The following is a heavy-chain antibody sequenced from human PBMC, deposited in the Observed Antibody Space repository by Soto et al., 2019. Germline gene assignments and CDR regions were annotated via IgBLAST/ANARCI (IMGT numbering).Heavy chain of an antibody. D-gene: IGHD4-17*01. CDR1: GGSISSGGYY. Sequence: SETLSLTCTVSGGSISSGGYYWSWIRQHPGKGLEWIGYIYYSGSSSYNPSLKSRITISVDTSKNQFSLKLSSVTAADTAVYYCAKDRGVEVTTRFLAYWGQGTLVTVSS. CDR3: AKDRGVEVTTRFLAY. J-gene: IGHJ4*02. V-gene: IGHV4-31*03. CDR2: IYYSGSS.